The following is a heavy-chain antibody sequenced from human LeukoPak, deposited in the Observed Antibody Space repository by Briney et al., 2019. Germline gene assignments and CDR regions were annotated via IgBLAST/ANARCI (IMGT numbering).Heavy chain of an antibody. CDR3: ARGGSYTMVKNY. Sequence: SETLSLTCTVSGGSISSSSYYWGWIRQPPGKGLEWIGSRYSSGSTYYNPSLKSRVTISVDTSKNQFSLKLNSVTAADTAVYYCARGGSYTMVKNYWGQGTLVTVSS. D-gene: IGHD1-26*01. CDR2: RYSSGST. J-gene: IGHJ4*02. V-gene: IGHV4-39*07. CDR1: GGSISSSSYY.